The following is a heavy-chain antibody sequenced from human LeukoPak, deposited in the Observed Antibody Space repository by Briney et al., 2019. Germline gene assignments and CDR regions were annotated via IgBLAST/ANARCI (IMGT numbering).Heavy chain of an antibody. CDR1: GFTFSSYG. CDR2: ISYDGSNK. Sequence: PGRSLRLSCAASGFTFSSYGMHWVRQAPGKGLEWVAVISYDGSNKYYADSVKGRFTISRDNSKNTLYLQMNSLRAEDTALYFCARDHTDPGLFFDSWGQGTLVTVSS. CDR3: ARDHTDPGLFFDS. V-gene: IGHV3-30*03. D-gene: IGHD2-21*01. J-gene: IGHJ4*02.